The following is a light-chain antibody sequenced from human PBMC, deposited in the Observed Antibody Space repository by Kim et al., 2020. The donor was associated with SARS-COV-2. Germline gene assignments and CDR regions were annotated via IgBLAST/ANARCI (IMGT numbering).Light chain of an antibody. V-gene: IGKV6-21*02. CDR1: QNIRSD. Sequence: VTPKETVTITCRASQNIRSDLHWYQQKPNQSPRLLIKFTSQSISGVPSRFSGSGSGTDFTLSINSLEAEDAATYYCHQSSSLPWTFGQGTKVEIK. CDR2: FTS. J-gene: IGKJ1*01. CDR3: HQSSSLPWT.